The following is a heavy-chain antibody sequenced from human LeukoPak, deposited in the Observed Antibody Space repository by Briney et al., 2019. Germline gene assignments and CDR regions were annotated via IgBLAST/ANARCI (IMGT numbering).Heavy chain of an antibody. CDR3: ARDRSSYYGSGSQTFDI. Sequence: SETLSLTCTVSGGSISSYYWSWIRQPAGKGLEWIGRIYTSGSTNYNPSLKSRVTMSVDTSKNQFSLKLSSVTAADTAVYYCARDRSSYYGSGSQTFDIWGQGTLVTISS. V-gene: IGHV4-4*07. D-gene: IGHD3-10*01. CDR2: IYTSGST. CDR1: GGSISSYY. J-gene: IGHJ3*02.